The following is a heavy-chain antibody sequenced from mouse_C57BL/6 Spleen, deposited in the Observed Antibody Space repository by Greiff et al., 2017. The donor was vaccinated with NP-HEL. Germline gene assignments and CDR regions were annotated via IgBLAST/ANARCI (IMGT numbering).Heavy chain of an antibody. Sequence: EVQGVESGGGLVQPGGSLSLSCAASGFTFTDYYMSWVRQPPGKALEWLGFIRNKANGYTTEYSASVKCRFTISRDNSQSILYLQMNALRAEDSATYYCARYIHRTTVVAHWYFDVWGTGTTVTVSS. V-gene: IGHV7-3*01. CDR2: IRNKANGYTT. D-gene: IGHD1-1*01. J-gene: IGHJ1*03. CDR1: GFTFTDYY. CDR3: ARYIHRTTVVAHWYFDV.